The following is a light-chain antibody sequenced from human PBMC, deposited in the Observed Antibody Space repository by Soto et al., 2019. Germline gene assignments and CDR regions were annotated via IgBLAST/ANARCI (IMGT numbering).Light chain of an antibody. Sequence: VLTPSPATLSLSPGERATLSCRASQSIHTSLAWYQQKPSQPPRLVVYDSTLRANGVPDRFGGSRSGTEFTLTINNLEPEDFAVYYCQQRNVWPPITFGQGTRLEIK. CDR3: QQRNVWPPIT. V-gene: IGKV3-11*01. CDR2: DST. J-gene: IGKJ5*01. CDR1: QSIHTS.